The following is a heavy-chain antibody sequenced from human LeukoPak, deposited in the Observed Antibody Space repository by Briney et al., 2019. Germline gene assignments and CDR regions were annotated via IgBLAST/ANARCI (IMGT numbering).Heavy chain of an antibody. Sequence: PGGSLRLSCAASGFTFSSYWMSWVRQAPGKGLEWVANIKQDGSEKYYVDSVKGRFTISRDNAKNSLYLQMNSLRAEDTAVYYCARDRYYYDSSGFGYWGQGTLVTVSS. CDR3: ARDRYYYDSSGFGY. V-gene: IGHV3-7*01. CDR1: GFTFSSYW. D-gene: IGHD3-22*01. J-gene: IGHJ4*02. CDR2: IKQDGSEK.